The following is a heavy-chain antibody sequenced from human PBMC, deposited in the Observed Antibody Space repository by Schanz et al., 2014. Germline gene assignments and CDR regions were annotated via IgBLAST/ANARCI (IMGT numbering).Heavy chain of an antibody. Sequence: QVQLVQSGGEMKKPGASVKVSCKASGYTFTDSGLSWVRQAPGQGLEWMGRIIPILGIANYAQKFQGRVTITADKSTFSAYMDVSSLRSEDTAVYYCASSGAGYSSSWDFDYWGQGTLVTVSS. CDR1: GYTFTDSG. V-gene: IGHV1-69*02. CDR3: ASSGAGYSSSWDFDY. CDR2: IIPILGIA. D-gene: IGHD6-13*01. J-gene: IGHJ4*02.